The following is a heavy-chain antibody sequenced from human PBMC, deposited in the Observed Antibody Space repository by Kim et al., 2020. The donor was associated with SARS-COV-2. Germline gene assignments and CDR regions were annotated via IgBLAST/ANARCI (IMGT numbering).Heavy chain of an antibody. D-gene: IGHD3-9*01. J-gene: IGHJ6*02. CDR3: ARDGGLRYFDWFLYGMDV. Sequence: GGSLRLSCAASGFTFSSYWMHWVRQAPGKGLVWVSRINSDGSSTSYADSVKGRFTISRDNAKNTLYLQMNSLRAEDTAVYYCARDGGLRYFDWFLYGMDVWGQGTTVTVSS. CDR2: INSDGSST. V-gene: IGHV3-74*01. CDR1: GFTFSSYW.